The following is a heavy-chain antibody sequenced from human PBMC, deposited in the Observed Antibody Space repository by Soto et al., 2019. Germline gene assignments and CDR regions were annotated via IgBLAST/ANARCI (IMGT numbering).Heavy chain of an antibody. CDR1: GYTFTSLD. CDR3: ARGVIAGVDY. Sequence: QVQLVQSGAEVKKPGASVKVSCKASGYTFTSLDINWVRQAPGQGLEWLGWMSPNNGDTGYAQKFQGTVTMTRNISISTAYMDLSSLTSDDTAVYYWARGVIAGVDYWGQGTLVAVSS. CDR2: MSPNNGDT. D-gene: IGHD3-16*01. V-gene: IGHV1-8*01. J-gene: IGHJ4*02.